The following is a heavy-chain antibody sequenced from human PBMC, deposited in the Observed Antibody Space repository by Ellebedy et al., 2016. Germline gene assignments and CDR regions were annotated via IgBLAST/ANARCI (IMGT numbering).Heavy chain of an antibody. Sequence: ASVKVSCKTSGGSFFEFAFSWVRQAPGQGLEWMGGIIPIYGVPSYAQRFQGRLTMTADESTNTAYMELASLTPDDTAVYYCARGIVGATAAGPFDYWGQGTLVTVSS. CDR2: IIPIYGVP. D-gene: IGHD1-26*01. V-gene: IGHV1-69*13. CDR1: GGSFFEFA. CDR3: ARGIVGATAAGPFDY. J-gene: IGHJ4*02.